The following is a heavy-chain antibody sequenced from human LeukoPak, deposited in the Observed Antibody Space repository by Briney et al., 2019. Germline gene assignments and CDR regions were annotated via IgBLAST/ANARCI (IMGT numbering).Heavy chain of an antibody. CDR3: ARDRDAQGPMTTVIDY. V-gene: IGHV7-4-1*02. D-gene: IGHD4-17*01. CDR1: GYTFTKFY. Sequence: ASVKVSCETSGYTFTKFYINWVRQAPGQGLEWMGWINTNTGNPTYAQGFTGRFVFSLDTSVSTAYLQISSLRAEDTAVYYCARDRDAQGPMTTVIDYWGQGTLVTVSS. CDR2: INTNTGNP. J-gene: IGHJ4*02.